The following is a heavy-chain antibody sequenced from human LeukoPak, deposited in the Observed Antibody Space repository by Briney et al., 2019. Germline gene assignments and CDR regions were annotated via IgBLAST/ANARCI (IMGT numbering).Heavy chain of an antibody. CDR2: IGYDENNK. Sequence: GGSLRLSCAASGFSFSNYGMHWVRQAPGKGLEWVAFIGYDENNKYYADSVKGRFTISRDNSKNTLYMQMNSLRPEDTAVYYCASLPTLVRGVIDYWGQGTLVIVSS. V-gene: IGHV3-30*02. D-gene: IGHD3-10*01. CDR1: GFSFSNYG. J-gene: IGHJ4*02. CDR3: ASLPTLVRGVIDY.